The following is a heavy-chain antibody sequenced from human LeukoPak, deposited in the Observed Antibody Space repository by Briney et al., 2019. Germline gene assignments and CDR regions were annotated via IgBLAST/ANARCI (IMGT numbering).Heavy chain of an antibody. CDR2: IYPGDSDT. J-gene: IGHJ4*02. Sequence: GESLKISCKGSGYSFTTYWIGWVRQMPGKGLEWMGIIYPGDSDTRYRPSFQGQVTISADKSISTAYMQWSSLKASDTAMYYCARHIAPGYRSDWYFDYWGQGTLVTVSS. CDR3: ARHIAPGYRSDWYFDY. CDR1: GYSFTTYW. D-gene: IGHD6-19*01. V-gene: IGHV5-51*01.